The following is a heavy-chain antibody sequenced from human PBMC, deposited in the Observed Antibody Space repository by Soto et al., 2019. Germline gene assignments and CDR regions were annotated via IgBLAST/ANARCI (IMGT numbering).Heavy chain of an antibody. CDR1: GDSVSSNSAA. V-gene: IGHV6-1*01. CDR3: ARADTAMGFYYYYGMDV. J-gene: IGHJ6*02. CDR2: TYYRSKWYN. D-gene: IGHD5-18*01. Sequence: QVQLQQSGPGLVKPSQTLSLTCAISGDSVSSNSAAWNWIRQSPSRGLEWLGRTYYRSKWYNDYAVSVKSRITINPDTSKSQFSLQLNSVTPEDTAVYYCARADTAMGFYYYYGMDVWGQGTTVTVSS.